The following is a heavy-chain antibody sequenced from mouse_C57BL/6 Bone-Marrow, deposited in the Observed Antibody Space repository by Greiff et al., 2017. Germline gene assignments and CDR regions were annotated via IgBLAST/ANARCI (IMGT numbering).Heavy chain of an antibody. J-gene: IGHJ1*03. CDR3: ARRRLRRSASFDD. D-gene: IGHD2-4*01. V-gene: IGHV1-81*01. CDR2: IYPSSGST. Sequence: QVQLQQSGAELVKPGASVKLSCKASGYTFTSYGISWVKQRTGQGLEWIGEIYPSSGSTYYNEKFKGKATLTADKSSSTAYMELRSLTSEDSAVYYCARRRLRRSASFDDWGTGTTVTVSS. CDR1: GYTFTSYG.